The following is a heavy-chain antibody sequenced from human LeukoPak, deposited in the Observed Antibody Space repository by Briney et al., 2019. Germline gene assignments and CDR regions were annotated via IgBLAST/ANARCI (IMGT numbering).Heavy chain of an antibody. CDR3: ARVKYYYDSSLGMTFDI. V-gene: IGHV4-31*03. CDR1: GGPISSGGYY. D-gene: IGHD3-22*01. CDR2: IYYSGST. Sequence: KPSQTLSPICTVSGGPISSGGYYWSWIRQHPGKGLEWIGYIYYSGSTYYNPSLKSRVTISVDTSKNQFSLKLSSVTAADTAVYYCARVKYYYDSSLGMTFDIWGQGTMVTVSS. J-gene: IGHJ3*02.